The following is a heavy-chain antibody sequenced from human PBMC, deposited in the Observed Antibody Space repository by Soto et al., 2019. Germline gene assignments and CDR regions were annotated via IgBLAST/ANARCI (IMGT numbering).Heavy chain of an antibody. CDR3: ARGGIVVVPAAMRVLVY. Sequence: QVQLQQWGAGLLKPSETLSLTCAVYGGSFSGYYWSWIRQPPGKGLEWIGEINHSGSTNYNPSLKSRVTISVDTSKNQFSLKLSSVTAADTAVYYCARGGIVVVPAAMRVLVYWGQGTLVTVSS. CDR1: GGSFSGYY. J-gene: IGHJ4*02. V-gene: IGHV4-34*01. CDR2: INHSGST. D-gene: IGHD2-2*01.